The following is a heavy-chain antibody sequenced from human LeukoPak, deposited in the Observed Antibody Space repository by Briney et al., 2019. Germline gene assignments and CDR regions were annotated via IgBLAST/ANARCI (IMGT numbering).Heavy chain of an antibody. J-gene: IGHJ4*02. Sequence: ASVKVSCKASGYTFTSYYMHWVRQAPGQGLEWMGIINPSGGSTNYAQKFQGRVTMTRDTSTNTVYMELSSLRSEDTAVYYCARAGIAAAGTVYWGQGTLVTVSS. CDR3: ARAGIAAAGTVY. CDR1: GYTFTSYY. D-gene: IGHD6-13*01. V-gene: IGHV1-46*01. CDR2: INPSGGST.